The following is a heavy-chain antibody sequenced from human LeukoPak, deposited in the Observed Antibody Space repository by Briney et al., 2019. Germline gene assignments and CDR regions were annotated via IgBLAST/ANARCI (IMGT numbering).Heavy chain of an antibody. Sequence: GGSLRLSCAASGFTVSSNYMSWVRQAPGEGLEWVSVIYSGGSTYYADSVKGRFTISRDNSKNTLYLQMNSLRAEDTAVYYCASRPAATPYYYYYGMDVWGQGTTVTVSS. CDR2: IYSGGST. CDR1: GFTVSSNY. CDR3: ASRPAATPYYYYYGMDV. J-gene: IGHJ6*02. V-gene: IGHV3-53*01. D-gene: IGHD2-2*01.